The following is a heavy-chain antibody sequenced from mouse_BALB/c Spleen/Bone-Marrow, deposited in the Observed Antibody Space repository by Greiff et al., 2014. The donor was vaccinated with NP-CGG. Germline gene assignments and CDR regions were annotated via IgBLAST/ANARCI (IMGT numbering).Heavy chain of an antibody. Sequence: EVKLVESGGGLVKPGGSLKLSCAASGFTFSSYAMSWVRQTSEKRLEWVASISSGGSTYYPDSVKGRFTISRDNARNILYLQMSSLRSEDTAMYYCARGGGYYYAMDYWGQGTSVTVSS. CDR2: ISSGGST. J-gene: IGHJ4*01. CDR1: GFTFSSYA. CDR3: ARGGGYYYAMDY. V-gene: IGHV5-6-5*01.